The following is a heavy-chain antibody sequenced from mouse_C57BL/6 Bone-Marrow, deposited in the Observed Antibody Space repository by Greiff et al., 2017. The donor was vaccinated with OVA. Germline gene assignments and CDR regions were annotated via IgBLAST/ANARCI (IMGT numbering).Heavy chain of an antibody. CDR1: GYTFTSYW. CDR2: IYPGSGST. J-gene: IGHJ1*03. Sequence: QVQLQQSGAELVKPGASVKMSCKASGYTFTSYWITWVKQRPGQGLEWIGDIYPGSGSTNYNEKFKSKATLTVDTSSSTAYMQLSSLTSEDSAVYYCAIRDYYSSYWYFYVWGRGTTVTVTA. CDR3: AIRDYYSSYWYFYV. D-gene: IGHD2-5*01. V-gene: IGHV1-55*01.